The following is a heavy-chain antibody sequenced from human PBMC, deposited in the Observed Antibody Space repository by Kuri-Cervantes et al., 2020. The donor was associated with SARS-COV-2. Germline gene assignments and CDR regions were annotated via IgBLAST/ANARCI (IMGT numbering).Heavy chain of an antibody. J-gene: IGHJ4*02. D-gene: IGHD6-13*01. V-gene: IGHV4-61*01. CDR1: GGSISSGSYY. CDR2: IYYSGST. CDR3: AGGIAAAGYFDY. Sequence: SETLSLTCTVSGGSISSGSYYWSWIRQPPGKGLEWIGYIYYSGSTNYNPSLKSRVTISVDTSKNQFSLKLSSVTAADTAVYYCAGGIAAAGYFDYWGQGTLVTVSS.